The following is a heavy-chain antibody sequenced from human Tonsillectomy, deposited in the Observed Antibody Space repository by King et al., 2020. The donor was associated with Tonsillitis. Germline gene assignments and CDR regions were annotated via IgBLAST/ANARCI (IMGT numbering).Heavy chain of an antibody. J-gene: IGHJ4*02. D-gene: IGHD2-21*02. CDR2: ISYDGSNK. V-gene: IGHV3-30*18. CDR3: AKEGTNGHCSFDY. Sequence: VQLVESGGGVVQPGRSLRLSCAASAFTFSSYGMHWVRQAPGKGLEWVTVISYDGSNKYYADSVKGRFTVSRDNSKNTLYLQMNSLRAEDTAVYYCAKEGTNGHCSFDYWGQGTLVTVSS. CDR1: AFTFSSYG.